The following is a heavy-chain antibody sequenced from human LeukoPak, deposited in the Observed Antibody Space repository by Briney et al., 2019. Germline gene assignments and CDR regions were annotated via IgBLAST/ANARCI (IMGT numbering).Heavy chain of an antibody. V-gene: IGHV4-31*03. CDR1: GGSISSGGYY. Sequence: SETLSLTCTVSGGSISSGGYYWSWIRQHPGKGLEWIGYIYYSGSTYYNPSLKSRVTISVDTPKNQFSLKLSSVTAADTAVYYCARDQEQLGVDYWGQGTLVTVSS. D-gene: IGHD6-6*01. CDR3: ARDQEQLGVDY. J-gene: IGHJ4*02. CDR2: IYYSGST.